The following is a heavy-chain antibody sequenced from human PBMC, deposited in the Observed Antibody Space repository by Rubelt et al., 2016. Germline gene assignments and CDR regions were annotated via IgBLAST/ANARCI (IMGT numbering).Heavy chain of an antibody. J-gene: IGHJ4*02. V-gene: IGHV3-30*04. CDR3: IRDRGGVTSEKGDF. Sequence: RSLRLSCAASGFTFSDYAMHWVRQAPGKGLEWVAVISFDGSNEYYADSVKGRFTISRDSSKNTLYLQMNSLKIEDTAVYYCIRDRGGVTSEKGDFWGQGTRVTVSS. CDR1: GFTFSDYA. CDR2: ISFDGSNE. D-gene: IGHD3-16*01.